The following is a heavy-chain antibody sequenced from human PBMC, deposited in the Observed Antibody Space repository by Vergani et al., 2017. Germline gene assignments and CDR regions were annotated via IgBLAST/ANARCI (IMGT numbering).Heavy chain of an antibody. CDR3: ARQSRDVFCTNGVCPLGY. CDR1: GFTFNEYW. D-gene: IGHD2-8*01. CDR2: MNGDGDTI. Sequence: EVELVESGGGLVQPGGSLRLSCAASGFTFNEYWMHWARQVPGKGLVWVSGMNGDGDTISYADSVKGRFTISRDNAKNTLFLQMNSLRAEDTAVYYCARQSRDVFCTNGVCPLGYWGQGALVTVSS. V-gene: IGHV3-74*01. J-gene: IGHJ4*02.